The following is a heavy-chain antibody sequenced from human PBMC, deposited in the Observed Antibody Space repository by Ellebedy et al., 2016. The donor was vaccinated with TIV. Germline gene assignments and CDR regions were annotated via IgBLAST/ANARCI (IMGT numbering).Heavy chain of an antibody. V-gene: IGHV1-69*13. CDR3: ARRDGYSGSYRSYYYYYMDV. CDR2: IIPIFGTA. D-gene: IGHD1-26*01. J-gene: IGHJ6*03. Sequence: SVKVSXXASGGTFSSYAISWVRQAPGQGLEWMGGIIPIFGTANYAQKFQGRVTITADESTSTAYMELSSLRSEDTAVYYCARRDGYSGSYRSYYYYYMDVWGKGTTVTVSS. CDR1: GGTFSSYA.